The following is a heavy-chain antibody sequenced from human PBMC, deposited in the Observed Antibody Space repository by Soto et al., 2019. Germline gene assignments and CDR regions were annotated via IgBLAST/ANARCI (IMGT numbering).Heavy chain of an antibody. CDR2: ISAYNGNT. CDR1: GYTFTSYG. D-gene: IGHD4-17*01. J-gene: IGHJ4*02. CDR3: ARVADDYGDYGIFSPLVGIDD. Sequence: QVQLLQSGAEVKKPGASVKVSCQASGYTFTSYGISWVRQAHGQGLEWMGWISAYNGNTNYAQQRQARVTMTTDTSTSTAYMELRSLRSDDTAVYYCARVADDYGDYGIFSPLVGIDDWGKGNLVT. V-gene: IGHV1-18*01.